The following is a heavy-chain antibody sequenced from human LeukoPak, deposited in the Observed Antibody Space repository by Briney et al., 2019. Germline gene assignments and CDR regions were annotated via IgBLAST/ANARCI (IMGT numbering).Heavy chain of an antibody. CDR3: TSPAHDFDLWSGYYSL. D-gene: IGHD3-3*01. CDR1: GFTFSNYW. V-gene: IGHV3-7*03. Sequence: GGSLRLSCAASGFTFSNYWMTWVRQGPGEGLEWLANINLDGSETHFVDSVKGRFTISRDDSKDTAYLQMNSLKPEDTALYYCTSPAHDFDLWSGYYSLWGHGTQVTVSS. J-gene: IGHJ4*01. CDR2: INLDGSET.